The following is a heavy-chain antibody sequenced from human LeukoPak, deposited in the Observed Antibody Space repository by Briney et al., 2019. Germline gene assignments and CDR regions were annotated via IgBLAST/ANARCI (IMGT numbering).Heavy chain of an antibody. V-gene: IGHV4-30-2*01. CDR1: GGYISSGGYY. CDR3: ARVGDCSSTSCPFFDY. J-gene: IGHJ4*02. CDR2: IYHSGTT. D-gene: IGHD2-2*01. Sequence: SETLSLTCTVSGGYISSGGYYWSWVQQPPGKGLEWVGHIYHSGTTSYNPSLKSRVTISVDTSKNQFALKLTSMTAADTAVYYCARVGDCSSTSCPFFDYWGQGTLVTVSS.